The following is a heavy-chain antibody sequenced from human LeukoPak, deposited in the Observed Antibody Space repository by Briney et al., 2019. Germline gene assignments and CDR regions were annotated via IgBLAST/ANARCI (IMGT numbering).Heavy chain of an antibody. J-gene: IGHJ4*02. CDR3: ARDRLWIEPLDY. V-gene: IGHV4-38-2*02. CDR1: GYSISSGYY. CDR2: IYNSGST. D-gene: IGHD5-18*01. Sequence: SETLSLTGTVSGYSISSGYYWGWIRPSPGKGLEWIGSIYNSGSTYYNPSLKSRITISVDTSKNQFSLRLRSVTAADTATYYCARDRLWIEPLDYWGQGTLVIVSS.